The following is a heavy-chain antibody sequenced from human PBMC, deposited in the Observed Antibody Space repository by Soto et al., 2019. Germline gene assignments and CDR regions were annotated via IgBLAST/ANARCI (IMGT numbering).Heavy chain of an antibody. Sequence: QVQLVQSGAEVKKPGSSVKVSCKASGGTFSSYAISWVRQAPGQGLEWMGGIIPIFGTANYAQKFQGRVTITADESTSTXCMELSSLRSEDTAVYYCARDRYYYESSGSATNFDYWGQGTLVTVSS. D-gene: IGHD3-22*01. J-gene: IGHJ4*02. V-gene: IGHV1-69*12. CDR2: IIPIFGTA. CDR3: ARDRYYYESSGSATNFDY. CDR1: GGTFSSYA.